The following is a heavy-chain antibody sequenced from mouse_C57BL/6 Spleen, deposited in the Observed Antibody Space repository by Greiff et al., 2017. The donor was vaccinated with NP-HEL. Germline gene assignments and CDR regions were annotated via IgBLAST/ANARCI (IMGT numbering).Heavy chain of an antibody. J-gene: IGHJ2*01. Sequence: EVQVVESGGGLVKPGGSLKLSCAASGFTFSSYAMSWVRQTPEKRLEWVATISDGGSYTYYPDNVKGRFTISRDNAKNNLYLQMSHLKSEDTAMYYCARRGSSFFDYWGQGTTLTVSS. CDR1: GFTFSSYA. CDR2: ISDGGSYT. V-gene: IGHV5-4*03. D-gene: IGHD1-1*01. CDR3: ARRGSSFFDY.